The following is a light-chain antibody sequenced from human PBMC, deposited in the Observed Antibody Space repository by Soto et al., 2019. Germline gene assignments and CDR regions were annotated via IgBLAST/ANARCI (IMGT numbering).Light chain of an antibody. V-gene: IGLV2-14*03. CDR1: NRDVGGYNY. CDR2: DVS. Sequence: QSVLTQPASVSGSPGQSITISCTGTNRDVGGYNYVSWYQHHPGKVPKLVIYDVSKRPSGVSDRFSGSKSGNTASLTISGLQAEDEADYYCSSYSNSTTLYVFGTGTKVTVL. CDR3: SSYSNSTTLYV. J-gene: IGLJ1*01.